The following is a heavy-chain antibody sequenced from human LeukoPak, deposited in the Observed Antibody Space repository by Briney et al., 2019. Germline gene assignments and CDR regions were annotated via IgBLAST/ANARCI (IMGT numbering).Heavy chain of an antibody. CDR3: ARQKTVGIAGAGEFDY. D-gene: IGHD6-13*01. Sequence: SETLSLTCTVSGGSISSYYWSWIRQPPGKGLEWIGYIYYSGSTNYNPSLKSRVTISVDTSKNQFSLKLSSVTAADTAVYYCARQKTVGIAGAGEFDYWGQGTQVTVSS. CDR1: GGSISSYY. V-gene: IGHV4-59*08. CDR2: IYYSGST. J-gene: IGHJ4*02.